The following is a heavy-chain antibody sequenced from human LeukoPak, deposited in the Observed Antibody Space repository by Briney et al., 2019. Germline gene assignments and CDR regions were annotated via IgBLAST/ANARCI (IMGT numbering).Heavy chain of an antibody. Sequence: GASVKVSCKVSGYTLTELSMHWVRQAPGKGLEWMGGFDPEDGETIYAQMLQGRVTMTTDTSTSTAYMELRSLRSDDTAVYYCARGPHWGYWGQGTLVTVSS. V-gene: IGHV1-24*01. CDR2: FDPEDGET. CDR3: ARGPHWGY. CDR1: GYTLTELS. D-gene: IGHD3-10*01. J-gene: IGHJ4*02.